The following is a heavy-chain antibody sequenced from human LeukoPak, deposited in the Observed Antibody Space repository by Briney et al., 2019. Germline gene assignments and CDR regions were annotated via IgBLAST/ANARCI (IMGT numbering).Heavy chain of an antibody. CDR3: ARDRDMKY. CDR2: IYSDGST. Sequence: GGSLRLSCAASGFTVSSNYMSWVRQAPGKGLEWVSFIYSDGSTYYADSVKGRFTISRDNSKNTMFLQVNSLRAEDTAVYYCARDRDMKYWGQGTLVIVSS. V-gene: IGHV3-66*01. D-gene: IGHD3-9*01. CDR1: GFTVSSNY. J-gene: IGHJ4*02.